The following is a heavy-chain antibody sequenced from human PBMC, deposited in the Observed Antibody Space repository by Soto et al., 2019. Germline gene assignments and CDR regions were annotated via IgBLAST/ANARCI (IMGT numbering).Heavy chain of an antibody. V-gene: IGHV1-69*02. CDR2: IIPILGIA. CDR3: ARKRPGDQGAFDI. Sequence: SVKVSCKASGGTFSSYTISWVRQAPGQGLEWMGRIIPILGIANYAQKFQGRVTITADKSTSTAYMELSSLRSEDTAVYYCARKRPGDQGAFDIWGQGTMVTVSS. CDR1: GGTFSSYT. J-gene: IGHJ3*02. D-gene: IGHD7-27*01.